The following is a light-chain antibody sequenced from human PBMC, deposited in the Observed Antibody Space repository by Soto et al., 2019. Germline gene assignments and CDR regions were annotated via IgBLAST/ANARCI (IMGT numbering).Light chain of an antibody. CDR3: SSYTSSSTVV. V-gene: IGLV2-14*01. CDR1: SSDVGGYNY. J-gene: IGLJ2*01. CDR2: DVS. Sequence: QSALTHPASVSGSPGQSITISCTATSSDVGGYNYVSWYQQHPGKAPKLMIYDVSNRPSGVSNRFSGSKSGNTASLTISGLQAEDEADYYCSSYTSSSTVVFGGGTKLTVL.